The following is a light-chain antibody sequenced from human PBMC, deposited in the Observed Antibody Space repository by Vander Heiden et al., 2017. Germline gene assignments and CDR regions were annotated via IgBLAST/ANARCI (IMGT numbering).Light chain of an antibody. Sequence: NCMLTQPHPVSGSPGKTVTIHCTRTRGSIASTYVQWYQQRPGSAPSLVIYEDNQRPSGVPGRFSGSIDSSSNSASLTISGLETEDEADYYCQSYDRNSLQIFFGGGTKLTVL. J-gene: IGLJ2*01. CDR2: EDN. V-gene: IGLV6-57*04. CDR3: QSYDRNSLQIF. CDR1: RGSIASTY.